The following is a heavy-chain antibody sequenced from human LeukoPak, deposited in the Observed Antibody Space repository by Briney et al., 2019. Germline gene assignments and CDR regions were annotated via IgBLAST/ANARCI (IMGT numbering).Heavy chain of an antibody. V-gene: IGHV4-39*07. Sequence: SETLSLTCTVSGGSISSSSYYWGWIRQPPGKGLEWIGSIYYSGSTYYNPSLKSRVTISVDTSKNQFSLKLSSVTAADTAVYYCARHPYSYGYWFDPWGQGTLVTVSS. CDR3: ARHPYSYGYWFDP. CDR2: IYYSGST. CDR1: GGSISSSSYY. D-gene: IGHD5-18*01. J-gene: IGHJ5*02.